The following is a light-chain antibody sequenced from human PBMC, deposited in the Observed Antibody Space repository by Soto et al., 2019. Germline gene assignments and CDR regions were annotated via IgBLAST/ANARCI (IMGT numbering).Light chain of an antibody. J-gene: IGKJ1*01. CDR3: QQLNSYPRT. Sequence: DIQLTQSPSFLSPSVGDRVTITCRASQGISSYLAWYQQKPGKAPKLLIYAASTLQYGVPSRFSGSGSGTEFTLTISSLEPEDLGTYYCQQLNSYPRTFGQGTKVELK. CDR2: AAS. V-gene: IGKV1-9*01. CDR1: QGISSY.